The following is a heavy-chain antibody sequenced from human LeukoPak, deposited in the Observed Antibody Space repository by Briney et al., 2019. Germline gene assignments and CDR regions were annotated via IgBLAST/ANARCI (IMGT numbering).Heavy chain of an antibody. Sequence: GGSLRLSCAASGFTFSSYGMHWVRQAPGKGLEWVAVISYDGSNKYYADSVKGRFTISRDNSKNTLYLQVNSLRAEDTAVYYCAKDRISEETYNWFDPWGQGTLVTVSS. CDR3: AKDRISEETYNWFDP. V-gene: IGHV3-30*18. D-gene: IGHD2-15*01. CDR2: ISYDGSNK. J-gene: IGHJ5*02. CDR1: GFTFSSYG.